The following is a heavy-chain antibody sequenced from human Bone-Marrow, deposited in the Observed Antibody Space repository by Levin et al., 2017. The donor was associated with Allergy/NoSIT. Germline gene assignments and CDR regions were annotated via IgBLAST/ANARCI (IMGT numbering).Heavy chain of an antibody. CDR2: ISYDGSNK. J-gene: IGHJ3*02. CDR1: GFTFSSYA. D-gene: IGHD2-2*01. CDR3: AREGAAVPAADDAFDI. V-gene: IGHV3-30-3*01. Sequence: AGGSLRLSCAASGFTFSSYAMHWVRQAPGKGLEWVAVISYDGSNKYYADSVKGRFTISRDNSKNTLYLQMNSLRAEDTAVYYCAREGAAVPAADDAFDIWGQGTMVTVSS.